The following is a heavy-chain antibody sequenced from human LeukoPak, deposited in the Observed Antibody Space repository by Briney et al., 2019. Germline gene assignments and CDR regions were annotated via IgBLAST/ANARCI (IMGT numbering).Heavy chain of an antibody. V-gene: IGHV4-31*03. CDR2: IYYSGST. CDR1: GGSISSGGYH. J-gene: IGHJ5*02. Sequence: SETLSLTCTVSGGSISSGGYHWSWIRQHPGKGLEWIGYIYYSGSTYYNPSLKSRVTISVDTSKNQFSLKLSSVTAADTAVYYCARDGDLNDWFDPWGQGTLVIVSS. CDR3: ARDGDLNDWFDP. D-gene: IGHD4-17*01.